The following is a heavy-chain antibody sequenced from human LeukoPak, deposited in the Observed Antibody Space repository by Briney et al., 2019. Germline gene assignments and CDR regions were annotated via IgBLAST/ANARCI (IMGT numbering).Heavy chain of an antibody. CDR1: GYTFTSYY. CDR2: INPSGGST. Sequence: GASVKVSCKASGYTFTSYYMHWVRQAPGQGLEWMGIINPSGGSTSYAQKFQGRVTMTRDTSTSTVYMELSSLRSEDTTVYYCARDTAGTYSWNWFDPWGQGTLVTASS. J-gene: IGHJ5*02. CDR3: ARDTAGTYSWNWFDP. D-gene: IGHD1-1*01. V-gene: IGHV1-46*03.